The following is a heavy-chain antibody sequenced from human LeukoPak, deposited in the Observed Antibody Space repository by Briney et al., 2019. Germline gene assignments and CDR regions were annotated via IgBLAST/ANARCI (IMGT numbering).Heavy chain of an antibody. CDR1: AISFRSYA. CDR2: ITPSGSDV. J-gene: IGHJ6*03. Sequence: GGSLRLSCAASAISFRSYAVNWVRQAPGKGLEWVSFITPSGSDVYYAESVRGRFATSRDNAKDSVFLHMNSLRVEDTAVYYCVTGNYRSFYYYYMDVWGKGTTVTVS. D-gene: IGHD1-7*01. CDR3: VTGNYRSFYYYYMDV. V-gene: IGHV3-48*03.